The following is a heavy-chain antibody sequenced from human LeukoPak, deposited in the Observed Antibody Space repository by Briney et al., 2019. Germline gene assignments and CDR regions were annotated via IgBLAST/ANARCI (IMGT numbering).Heavy chain of an antibody. Sequence: PSETRSLTCAVSGGSISSSNWWSWVRKPPGKGLEWIGEIYHSGSTNYNPSLKSRVTISVDKSKNQFSLKLSSVTAADTAVYYCARDHAAVAGALDYWGQGTLVTVSS. J-gene: IGHJ4*02. D-gene: IGHD6-19*01. CDR3: ARDHAAVAGALDY. CDR1: GGSISSSNW. V-gene: IGHV4-4*02. CDR2: IYHSGST.